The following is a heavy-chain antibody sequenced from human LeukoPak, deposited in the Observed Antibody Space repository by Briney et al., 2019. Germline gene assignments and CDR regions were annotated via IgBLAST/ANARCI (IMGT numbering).Heavy chain of an antibody. CDR1: GCSISKYY. J-gene: IGHJ6*02. V-gene: IGHV4-59*01. D-gene: IGHD5-12*01. Sequence: PSETLPLTCPGSGCSISKYYWSWLRQPPGKGREWVGDIYYSGSTNYNPSLKSRVTISVDSSKNQFSLKLSSVTAADTAVYYCARGGYDQGTYYYYGMDVWGQGTTVTVSS. CDR3: ARGGYDQGTYYYYGMDV. CDR2: IYYSGST.